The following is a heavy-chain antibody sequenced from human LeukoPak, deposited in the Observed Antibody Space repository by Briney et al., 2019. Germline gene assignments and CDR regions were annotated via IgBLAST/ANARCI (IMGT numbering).Heavy chain of an antibody. CDR1: GFTFSYFW. CDR2: TNLDGTER. V-gene: IGHV3-7*05. D-gene: IGHD1-26*01. CDR3: ARDNVGATPFDY. J-gene: IGHJ4*02. Sequence: PGGSLRLSCAASGFTFSYFWMSWVRQAPGKGLEWVANTNLDGTERRYVDSVKGRFTISRDNARKSLYLQMNSLRDEDTAVYYCARDNVGATPFDYWGQGTLVTVSS.